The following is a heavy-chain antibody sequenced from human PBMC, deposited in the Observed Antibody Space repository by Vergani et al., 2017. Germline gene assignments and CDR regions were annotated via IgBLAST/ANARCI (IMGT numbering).Heavy chain of an antibody. Sequence: EVQLLESGGGLVQPGGSLRLSCAASGFTFSSYAMSWVRQAPGKGLEWVSAISGSGGSTYYADSVKGRFTISRDNSKNTLYLQMNSLRAEDTAVYYCAKANPPAVATMFVLSDYYYYYMDVWGKGTTVTVSS. CDR3: AKANPPAVATMFVLSDYYYYYMDV. J-gene: IGHJ6*03. CDR1: GFTFSSYA. CDR2: ISGSGGST. D-gene: IGHD5-12*01. V-gene: IGHV3-23*01.